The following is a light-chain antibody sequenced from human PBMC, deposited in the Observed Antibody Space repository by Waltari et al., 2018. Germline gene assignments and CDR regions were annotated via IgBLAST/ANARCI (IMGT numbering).Light chain of an antibody. J-gene: IGKJ1*01. CDR2: DAD. V-gene: IGKV3-20*01. CDR1: QRVSNTY. CDR3: QQYGSSPG. Sequence: DIVLTQSPGTLSLSAGDRATLSCRANQRVSNTYLAWYQQKPGQAPRLLLYDADTRATGIPDRFSGSWSGTEFTLTITRLEPEDFGVYYCQQYGSSPGFGQGTEVEIK.